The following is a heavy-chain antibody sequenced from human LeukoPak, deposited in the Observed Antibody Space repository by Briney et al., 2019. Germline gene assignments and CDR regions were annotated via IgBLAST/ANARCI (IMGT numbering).Heavy chain of an antibody. Sequence: WVRQAPGKGLEWVGRIKSKTDGGTTDYAAPVKGRFTISRDDSKNTLYLQMNSLKTEDTAVYYCTTDGGSDYYYYMDVWGKGTTVTVSS. D-gene: IGHD2-15*01. CDR2: IKSKTDGGTT. J-gene: IGHJ6*03. CDR3: TTDGGSDYYYYMDV. V-gene: IGHV3-15*01.